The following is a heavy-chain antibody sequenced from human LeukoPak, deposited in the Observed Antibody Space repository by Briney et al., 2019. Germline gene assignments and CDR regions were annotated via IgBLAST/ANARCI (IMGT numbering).Heavy chain of an antibody. CDR1: GYTFTGYY. Sequence: ASVKVACKASGYTFTGYYMHWVRQAPGQGLEWMGRINPNSGGTNYAQMFQGRVTMTRDTSITTAYMELSRLRSNDKAVYYCARGIREPYSSSRYLDYCCQGTRVTVSS. J-gene: IGHJ4*02. V-gene: IGHV1-2*06. CDR2: INPNSGGT. CDR3: ARGIREPYSSSRYLDY. D-gene: IGHD6-13*01.